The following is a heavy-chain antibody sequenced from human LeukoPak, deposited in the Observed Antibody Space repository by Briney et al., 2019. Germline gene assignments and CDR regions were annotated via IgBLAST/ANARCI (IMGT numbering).Heavy chain of an antibody. Sequence: ASVKVSCKASGGTFSSYAISWVRQAPGQGLEWMGEIIPIFGTANYAQKFQGRVTITTDESTSTAYMELSSLRSEDTAVYYCARDIGSSTIFDNWFDPWGQGTLVTVSS. CDR1: GGTFSSYA. CDR3: ARDIGSSTIFDNWFDP. J-gene: IGHJ5*02. V-gene: IGHV1-69*05. CDR2: IIPIFGTA. D-gene: IGHD3-3*01.